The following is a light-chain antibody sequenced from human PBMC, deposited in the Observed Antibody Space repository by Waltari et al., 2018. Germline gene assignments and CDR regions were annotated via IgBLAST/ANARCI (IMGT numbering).Light chain of an antibody. J-gene: IGLJ3*02. V-gene: IGLV5-37*01. CDR1: SDINVGDFN. Sequence: QPVLTQPPSSSASPGESARLTCTLPSDINVGDFNIYCYQKKTVSPPRFLLYYNSDSAKGQGSGVPXXFSGSKYASANAGILLISGLQSEDEADYYCMFWPSNVWVFGGGTKLTVL. CDR2: YNSDSAK. CDR3: MFWPSNVWV.